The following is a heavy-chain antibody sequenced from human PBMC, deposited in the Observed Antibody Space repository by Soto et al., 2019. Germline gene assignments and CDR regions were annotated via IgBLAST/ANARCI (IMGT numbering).Heavy chain of an antibody. CDR1: GYTFTSYD. D-gene: IGHD3-16*02. J-gene: IGHJ3*02. Sequence: ASVKVSCKASGYTFTSYDINWVRQATGQGLEWMGRMNPNSGNTGYAQKFQGRVTMTRNTSISTAYMELSSLRSEDTAVYYCARRRVITFGGVIVIGDAFDIWGQGTMVTVSS. CDR3: ARRRVITFGGVIVIGDAFDI. CDR2: MNPNSGNT. V-gene: IGHV1-8*01.